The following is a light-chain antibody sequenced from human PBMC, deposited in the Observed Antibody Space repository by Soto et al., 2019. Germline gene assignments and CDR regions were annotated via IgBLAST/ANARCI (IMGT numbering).Light chain of an antibody. CDR1: QSVSSY. CDR2: DAS. J-gene: IGKJ5*01. V-gene: IGKV3-11*01. Sequence: EIVLTQSPATLSLSPGERATLSRRASQSVSSYLAWYQQKPGQAPRLLIYDASNRATGIPARFSGSGSGTDFTLSISSLEPEDFAVYYCQQRSNWPFIFGQGTRLEIK. CDR3: QQRSNWPFI.